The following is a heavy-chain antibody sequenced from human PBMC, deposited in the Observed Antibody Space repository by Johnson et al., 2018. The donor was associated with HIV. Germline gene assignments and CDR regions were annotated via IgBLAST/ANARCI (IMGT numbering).Heavy chain of an antibody. CDR1: GFTFSSYD. Sequence: VQLVESGGGLVQPGGSLRLYCAASGFTFSSYDMHWVRQATGKGLEWVSAIGTAGDTYYPGSVKGRFTISRENAKNSLYLQMNSLRAGDTAVYYCARSVGYYDSSGYYYVDAFDIWGQGTMVTVSS. J-gene: IGHJ3*02. V-gene: IGHV3-13*01. CDR2: IGTAGDT. CDR3: ARSVGYYDSSGYYYVDAFDI. D-gene: IGHD3-22*01.